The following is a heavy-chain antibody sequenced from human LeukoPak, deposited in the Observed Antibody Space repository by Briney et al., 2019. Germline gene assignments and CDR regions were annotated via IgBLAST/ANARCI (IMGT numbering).Heavy chain of an antibody. J-gene: IGHJ5*02. Sequence: ASVKVSCKASGYTFTGYYIHWVRQAPGQGLEWMGWINPNSGGTNYAQKFQGRVTMPRDTFITTAYMELSGLRSDDTAIYYCARGKLAAPGRTGYNWFDPWGQGTLVTVSS. CDR1: GYTFTGYY. D-gene: IGHD6-13*01. CDR3: ARGKLAAPGRTGYNWFDP. CDR2: INPNSGGT. V-gene: IGHV1-2*02.